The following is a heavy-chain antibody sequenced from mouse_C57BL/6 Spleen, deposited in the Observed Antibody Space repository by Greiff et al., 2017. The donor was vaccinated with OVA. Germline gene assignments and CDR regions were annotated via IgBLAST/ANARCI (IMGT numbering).Heavy chain of an antibody. D-gene: IGHD1-1*01. CDR1: GYTFTSYW. CDR3: APYYGSSRWYFDV. CDR2: IHPNSGST. Sequence: VQLQQPGAELVKPGASVKLSCKASGYTFTSYWMHWVKQRPGQGLEWIGMIHPNSGSTNYNEKFKSKATLTVDKSSSTAYMQLSSLTSEDSAVYYCAPYYGSSRWYFDVWGTGTTVTVSS. J-gene: IGHJ1*03. V-gene: IGHV1-64*01.